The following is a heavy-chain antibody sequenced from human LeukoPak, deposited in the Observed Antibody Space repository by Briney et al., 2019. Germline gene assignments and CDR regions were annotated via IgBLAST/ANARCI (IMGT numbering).Heavy chain of an antibody. J-gene: IGHJ4*02. D-gene: IGHD6-19*01. Sequence: GGSLRLSCAASGFIVSNNYMSWVRQAPGKGLEWVSTISGSGATTSYADSVKGRFTISRDNSKNTLYLQMNSLRAEDTAVYYCAKDFLLRMAVAIDYWGQGTLVTVSS. CDR3: AKDFLLRMAVAIDY. CDR2: ISGSGATT. CDR1: GFIVSNNY. V-gene: IGHV3-23*01.